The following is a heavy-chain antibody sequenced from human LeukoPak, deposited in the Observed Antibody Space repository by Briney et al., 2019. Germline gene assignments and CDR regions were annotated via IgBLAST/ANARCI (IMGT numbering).Heavy chain of an antibody. Sequence: PSGSLSLTCVVSGGSISSSNWWSWVRQPPEKGLEWIGEIYHSGSTYYNPSLKSRVTISVDTSKNQFSLKLSSVTAADTAVYYCARGRRGYDILTGYYKSYNWFDPWGQGTLVTVSS. CDR2: IYHSGST. CDR3: ARGRRGYDILTGYYKSYNWFDP. CDR1: GGSISSSNW. V-gene: IGHV4-4*02. D-gene: IGHD3-9*01. J-gene: IGHJ5*02.